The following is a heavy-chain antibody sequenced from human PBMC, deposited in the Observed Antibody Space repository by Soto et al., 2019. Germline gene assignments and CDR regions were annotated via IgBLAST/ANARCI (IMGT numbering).Heavy chain of an antibody. CDR1: GGSIGGNSYY. Sequence: SETLSLTCTVSGGSIGGNSYYWAWIRQPPGKGLEWIGSLYYDGNTHYNPSLESRVTISVDTSKNQLSLRLSSVTAADTAVYYCARERSGSWYREPNWFDPRGQGTLVTVSS. CDR3: ARERSGSWYREPNWFDP. J-gene: IGHJ5*02. D-gene: IGHD6-13*01. V-gene: IGHV4-39*02. CDR2: LYYDGNT.